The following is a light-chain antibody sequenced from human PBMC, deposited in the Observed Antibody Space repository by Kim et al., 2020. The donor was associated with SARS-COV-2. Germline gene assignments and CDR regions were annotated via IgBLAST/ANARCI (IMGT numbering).Light chain of an antibody. CDR3: AAWDSSLSDWV. CDR2: RNK. V-gene: IGLV10-54*01. J-gene: IGLJ3*02. CDR1: SNNVGDQG. Sequence: RQTDTLTCTGNSNNVGDQGAAWMQKHQGHPPKLLSYRNKNRPSGISERLSASRSGNTASLTITGLQPEDEADYYCAAWDSSLSDWVFGGGTQLTVL.